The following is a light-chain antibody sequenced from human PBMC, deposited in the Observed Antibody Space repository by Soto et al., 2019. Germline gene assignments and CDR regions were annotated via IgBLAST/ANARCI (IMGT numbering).Light chain of an antibody. CDR1: QSVSRSY. CDR3: QQYDSSPWT. Sequence: EIVLTQSPVTLSLSPGERATLSCRASQSVSRSYVAWYQQNPGQAPRLLIYDASSRATGIPDRFSGSGSGTDFTLTISRLEPEDFAVYYCQQYDSSPWTFGQGTKVEIK. CDR2: DAS. V-gene: IGKV3-20*01. J-gene: IGKJ1*01.